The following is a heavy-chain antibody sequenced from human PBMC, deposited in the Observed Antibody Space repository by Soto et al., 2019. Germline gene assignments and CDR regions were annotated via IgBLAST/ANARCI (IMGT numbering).Heavy chain of an antibody. J-gene: IGHJ6*02. D-gene: IGHD6-6*01. Sequence: GASVKVSCKASGGTFSSYAISWVRQAPGQGLEWMGGIIPIFGTANYAQKFQGRVTITADESTSTAYMELSSLRSEDTAVYYCARVQLNIAARPTPYYYYGMDVWGQGTTVTVSS. CDR3: ARVQLNIAARPTPYYYYGMDV. CDR1: GGTFSSYA. CDR2: IIPIFGTA. V-gene: IGHV1-69*13.